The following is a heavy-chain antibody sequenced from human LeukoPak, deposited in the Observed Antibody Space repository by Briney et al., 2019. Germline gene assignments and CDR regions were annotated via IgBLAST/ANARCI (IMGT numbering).Heavy chain of an antibody. V-gene: IGHV3-21*01. CDR3: ARDPYGSYQVLYWFDP. CDR1: GFTFTSYS. CDR2: ISSSSSYI. Sequence: GESLRLSCAASGFTFTSYSMNWVRQAPGKGLEWVSSISSSSSYIYYADSVKGRFTISRDNAKNSLYLQMNSLRAEDTAVYYCARDPYGSYQVLYWFDPWGQGTLVTVSS. J-gene: IGHJ5*02. D-gene: IGHD2-2*01.